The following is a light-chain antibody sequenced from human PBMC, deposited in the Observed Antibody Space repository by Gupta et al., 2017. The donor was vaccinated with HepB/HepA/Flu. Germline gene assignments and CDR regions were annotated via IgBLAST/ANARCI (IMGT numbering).Light chain of an antibody. J-gene: IGKJ2*01. V-gene: IGKV4-1*01. Sequence: DIVVTQSPHSLPVSLGERATINCKSSQSVFYSSTNKNYLAWYQQKPGQPPTLLIYWASSRESGVPDRFSGSGSVTDFTLTINSLQAEDVAVYYCQQEDSAPYTFGQWTKLDIK. CDR2: WAS. CDR1: QSVFYSSTNKNY. CDR3: QQEDSAPYT.